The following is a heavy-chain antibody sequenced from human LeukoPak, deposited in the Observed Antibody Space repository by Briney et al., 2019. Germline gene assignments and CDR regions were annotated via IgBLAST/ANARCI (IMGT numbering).Heavy chain of an antibody. Sequence: GRSLRLSCAASGFTFDDYTMHWVRQAPGKGLEWVSLISWDGGSTYYADSVKGRFTISRDNSKNSLYLQMNSLRTEDTALYYCAKGDGATGFDYWGQGTLVTVSS. CDR1: GFTFDDYT. CDR2: ISWDGGST. V-gene: IGHV3-43*01. J-gene: IGHJ4*02. CDR3: AKGDGATGFDY. D-gene: IGHD3-16*01.